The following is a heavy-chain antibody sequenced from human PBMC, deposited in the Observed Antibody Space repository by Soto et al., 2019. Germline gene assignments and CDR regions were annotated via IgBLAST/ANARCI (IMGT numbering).Heavy chain of an antibody. CDR1: GYNFNTFD. CDR2: MNPKSGNT. V-gene: IGHV1-8*02. CDR3: AGGNFRY. Sequence: ASVKVSCKASGYNFNTFDIYWVRQATGHGLEWMGWMNPKSGNTGYAQELRGRVTMTRNTSNTTAYMELTSLTSHDTGVYYCAGGNFRYWGQGTLVTVSS. J-gene: IGHJ4*02.